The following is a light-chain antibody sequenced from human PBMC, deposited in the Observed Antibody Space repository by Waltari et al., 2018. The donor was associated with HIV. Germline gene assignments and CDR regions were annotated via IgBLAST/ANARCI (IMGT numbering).Light chain of an antibody. CDR2: GAS. J-gene: IGKJ5*01. V-gene: IGKV3-15*01. CDR3: QQYENWPPIT. CDR1: QSVNYN. Sequence: IAMTQSPPPLSVSPGARVTLSCRASQSVNYNLAWYQQKPGQAPRLLIYGASGRAAGIPARFSGSGSGTEFTLTISSLQSEDFAVYYCQQYENWPPITFGQGTRLEIK.